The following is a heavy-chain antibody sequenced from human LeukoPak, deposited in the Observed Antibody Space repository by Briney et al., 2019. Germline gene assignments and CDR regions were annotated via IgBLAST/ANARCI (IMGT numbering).Heavy chain of an antibody. CDR3: ARGTYYGSFDL. Sequence: GGSLRLSCAASGFTFSSYWMHWVRQAPGEGLVWVSRISGDGSTTSYADSVKGRFTISRDNAKNTLHLQMNSLRVEDTSVYYCARGTYYGSFDLWGQGTLVTVSS. J-gene: IGHJ4*02. CDR1: GFTFSSYW. D-gene: IGHD4-17*01. CDR2: ISGDGSTT. V-gene: IGHV3-74*01.